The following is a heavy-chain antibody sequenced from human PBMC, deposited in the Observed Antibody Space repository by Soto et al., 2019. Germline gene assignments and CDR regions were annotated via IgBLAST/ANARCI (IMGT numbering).Heavy chain of an antibody. CDR3: ARDLSGSGD. CDR2: ISYDGSNK. V-gene: IGHV3-30-3*01. CDR1: GFAFSSYA. J-gene: IGHJ4*02. Sequence: QVQLVESGGGVVQPGRSLRLSCAASGFAFSSYAMHWVRQAPGKGLEWVAVISYDGSNKYYADSVKGRFTISRDNSKNTLYLQRNSLRAEDTAVYYCARDLSGSGDWGQGTLFTVSS. D-gene: IGHD3-10*01.